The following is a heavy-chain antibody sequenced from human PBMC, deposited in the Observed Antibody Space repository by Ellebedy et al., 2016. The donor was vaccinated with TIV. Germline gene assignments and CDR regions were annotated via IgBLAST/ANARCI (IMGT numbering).Heavy chain of an antibody. CDR3: ARDRFWGNWRYKGNWLDP. D-gene: IGHD1-1*01. V-gene: IGHV4-59*01. Sequence: SETLSLTCTVSGGSISDSSWSWIRQAPGKGLEWIAYIHYSGSIDYSPPLKSRLTVSRDTSKNEVSLSVTSVTAADTAVYYCARDRFWGNWRYKGNWLDPWGQGTLVTVSS. J-gene: IGHJ5*02. CDR2: IHYSGSI. CDR1: GGSISDSS.